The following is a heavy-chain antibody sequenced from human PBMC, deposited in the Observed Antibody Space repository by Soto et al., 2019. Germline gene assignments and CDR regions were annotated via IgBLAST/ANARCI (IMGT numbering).Heavy chain of an antibody. D-gene: IGHD2-15*01. CDR2: INPGDSDT. J-gene: IGHJ4*02. CDR3: ARQGAGGLFDY. V-gene: IGHV5-51*01. CDR1: GYSFTSSW. Sequence: VQLVQSGAQVKKPGESLKIACKGSGYSFTSSWIGWVRQMPGKGLEWMVIINPGDSDTRYNPSLQGRVTISADKSNSTAYLQWSSLKASDTAMYYCARQGAGGLFDYWGQGTLVTVSS.